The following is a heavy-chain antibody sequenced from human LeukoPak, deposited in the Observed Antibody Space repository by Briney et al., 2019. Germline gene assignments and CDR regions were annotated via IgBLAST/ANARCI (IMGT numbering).Heavy chain of an antibody. V-gene: IGHV4-34*01. CDR2: INHSGNT. Sequence: SETLSLTCAVYGESLSGYYWSWIRQPPGKGREWVGEINHSGNTNYNPSLKSRVTISVDTSKNQFSLELNSVTAADTAVYYCAKALWDYYDSSGYYFGAFDIWGQGTMVTVSS. CDR3: AKALWDYYDSSGYYFGAFDI. J-gene: IGHJ3*02. CDR1: GESLSGYY. D-gene: IGHD3-22*01.